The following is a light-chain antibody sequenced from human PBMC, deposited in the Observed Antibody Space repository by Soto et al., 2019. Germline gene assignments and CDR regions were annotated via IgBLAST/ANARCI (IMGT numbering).Light chain of an antibody. J-gene: IGKJ1*01. Sequence: IVLAQSPASLALSPGEGATLSCRASQSVSSYLAWYQQKPGQAPRLLIYDASNRATGIPARFSGSGSGTDFTLTISRLEPEDFAVFYCQQYGDSPTFGQGTKVDIK. CDR2: DAS. V-gene: IGKV3-11*01. CDR3: QQYGDSPT. CDR1: QSVSSY.